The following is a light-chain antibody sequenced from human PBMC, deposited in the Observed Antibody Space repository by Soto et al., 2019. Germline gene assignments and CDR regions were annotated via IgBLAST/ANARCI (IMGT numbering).Light chain of an antibody. CDR3: QQYGSSLYT. J-gene: IGKJ2*01. CDR1: QSVKSSY. Sequence: IVLTQSPGTLSLSPGERATLSCRASQSVKSSYLAWYQQKPGQAPRLLIYGASSRATGIPDRFSGSGSGTDFTHTISRLEPEDFAVYYCQQYGSSLYTFGQGTKLEIK. V-gene: IGKV3-20*01. CDR2: GAS.